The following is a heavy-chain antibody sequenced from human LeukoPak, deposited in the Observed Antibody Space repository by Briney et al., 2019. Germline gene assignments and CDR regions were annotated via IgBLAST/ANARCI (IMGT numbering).Heavy chain of an antibody. CDR1: GYTFTSYF. V-gene: IGHV1-46*01. Sequence: ASVKVSCKASGYTFTSYFMYWVRQAPGQGLEWMGLINPRGGTTRYAQKFQGRVTMTRDTSTSTVYMELSSLRSEDTAMYYCARDRTHYYDSSGYYSRWEYWGQGTLVTVSS. D-gene: IGHD3-22*01. CDR3: ARDRTHYYDSSGYYSRWEY. J-gene: IGHJ4*02. CDR2: INPRGGTT.